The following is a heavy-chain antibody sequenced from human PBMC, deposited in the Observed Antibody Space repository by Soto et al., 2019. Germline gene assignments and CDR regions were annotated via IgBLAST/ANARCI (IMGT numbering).Heavy chain of an antibody. CDR3: TAEVASGY. Sequence: PGGSLRLSCAVSGFTVSTYGMHWVRQAPGKGLEWVAVISRDGGTKYYADSVKGRFTISKDNSRNTLFLEMNSLRGDDMAVYYCTAEVASGYWGQGTLVTSPQ. V-gene: IGHV3-30*03. CDR2: ISRDGGTK. J-gene: IGHJ4*02. D-gene: IGHD2-21*02. CDR1: GFTVSTYG.